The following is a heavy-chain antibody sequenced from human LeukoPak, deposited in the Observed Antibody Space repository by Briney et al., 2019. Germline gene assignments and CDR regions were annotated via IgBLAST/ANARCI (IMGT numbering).Heavy chain of an antibody. D-gene: IGHD2-15*01. J-gene: IGHJ5*02. CDR3: AAPGYCSGGSCYPNWFDP. CDR2: INPNSGGT. CDR1: GYTFTGYY. V-gene: IGHV1-2*06. Sequence: GASVKVSCKAPGYTFTGYYMHWVRQAPGQGLEWMGRINPNSGGTNYAQKFQGRVTMTRDTSISTACMELSRLRSDDTAVYYYAAPGYCSGGSCYPNWFDPWGQGTLVTVSS.